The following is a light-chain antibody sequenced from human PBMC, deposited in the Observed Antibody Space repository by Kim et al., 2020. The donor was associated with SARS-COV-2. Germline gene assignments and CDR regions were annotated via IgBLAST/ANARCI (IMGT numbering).Light chain of an antibody. Sequence: QSALTQPASVSGSPGQSITISCTGTNSDIGGYNLVSWYQQHPGKAPQLMIYDVTKRPSGVSNRFSGSKSGNTASLTISGLQAEDEADYYCSSYTSSKTWVFGGGTQLTV. CDR3: SSYTSSKTWV. CDR2: DVT. V-gene: IGLV2-14*03. CDR1: NSDIGGYNL. J-gene: IGLJ3*02.